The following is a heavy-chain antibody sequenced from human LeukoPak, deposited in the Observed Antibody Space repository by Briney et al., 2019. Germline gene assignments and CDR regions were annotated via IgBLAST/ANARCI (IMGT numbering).Heavy chain of an antibody. CDR3: ARDRGGPTMVQDY. D-gene: IGHD4/OR15-4a*01. V-gene: IGHV4-39*07. J-gene: IGHJ4*02. CDR1: GGSISSSSYY. Sequence: SETLSLTCTVSGGSISSSSYYWGWIRQPPGKGLEWIGSIYYSGSTYYNPSLKSRVTISVDTSKNQFSLKLSSVTAADTAVYYCARDRGGPTMVQDYWGQGTLVTVSS. CDR2: IYYSGST.